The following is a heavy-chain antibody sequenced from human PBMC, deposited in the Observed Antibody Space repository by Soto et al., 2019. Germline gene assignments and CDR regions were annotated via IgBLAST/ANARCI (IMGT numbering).Heavy chain of an antibody. D-gene: IGHD1-7*01. CDR1: GYSFTSYW. Sequence: PGESLKISCKGSGYSFTSYWISWVRQMPGKGLEWMGRMDPSDSYTNYSPSFQVHVTISADKSSSTAYLQWSSLNASDTAMYYCARLPRYNWNYGYWGQGTLVTVSS. J-gene: IGHJ4*02. V-gene: IGHV5-10-1*01. CDR2: MDPSDSYT. CDR3: ARLPRYNWNYGY.